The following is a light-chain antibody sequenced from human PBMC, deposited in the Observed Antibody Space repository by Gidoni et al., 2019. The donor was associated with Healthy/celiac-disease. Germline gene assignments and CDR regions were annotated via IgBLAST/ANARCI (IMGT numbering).Light chain of an antibody. CDR2: GNS. V-gene: IGLV1-40*01. CDR1: SSNIGAGYD. Sequence: QSVLTQPPPVSGAPGQRVTISCTGSSSNIGAGYDVHWYQQLPGTAPKLLIYGNSNRPSGVPDRCSGSKSGTSASLAITGLQAEDEADYYCQSYDSSLSAIFGGGTKLTVL. J-gene: IGLJ2*01. CDR3: QSYDSSLSAI.